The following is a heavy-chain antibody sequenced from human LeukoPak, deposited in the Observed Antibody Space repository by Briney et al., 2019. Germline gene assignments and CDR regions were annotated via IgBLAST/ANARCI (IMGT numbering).Heavy chain of an antibody. CDR2: IYYSGST. CDR1: GASFSGYY. CDR3: GRIHRDSGSPTWFY. D-gene: IGHD3-10*01. V-gene: IGHV4-34*01. J-gene: IGHJ4*02. Sequence: SETLSLTCAVYGASFSGYYWGWLRPPPGKGLEWIGSIYYSGSTYYNPSLKSRVTISVDTSKNQFSLKLSSVTAADTAVYYCGRIHRDSGSPTWFYWGQGTLVTVSS.